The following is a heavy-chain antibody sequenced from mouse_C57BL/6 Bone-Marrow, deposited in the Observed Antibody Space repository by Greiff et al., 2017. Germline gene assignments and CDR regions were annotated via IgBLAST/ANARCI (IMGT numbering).Heavy chain of an antibody. CDR2: INPNNGGT. CDR1: GYTFTDYY. V-gene: IGHV1-26*01. D-gene: IGHD1-1*01. CDR3: ARGGDYGS. Sequence: EVQLQQSGPELVKPGASVKISCKASGYTFTDYYMNWVKQSHGKSLEWIGDINPNNGGTSYNQKFKGKATLTVDKSSSTAYMELRSLTSEDSAVYYCARGGDYGSRGQGTLVTVSA. J-gene: IGHJ3*01.